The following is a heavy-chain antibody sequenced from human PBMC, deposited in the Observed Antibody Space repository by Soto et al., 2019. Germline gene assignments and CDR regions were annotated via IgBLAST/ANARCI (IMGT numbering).Heavy chain of an antibody. CDR3: AKLGTPAVAAAEFDF. J-gene: IGHJ4*02. CDR1: GFTFSSYG. Sequence: GGSLRLSCAASGFTFSSYGMHWVRQAPGEGLEWVAVICYDGSNKYYADSVKGRFTISRDNVKNMLYLQMSSLRAEDTALYYCAKLGTPAVAAAEFDFWGQGTQVTVSS. V-gene: IGHV3-33*06. D-gene: IGHD6-19*01. CDR2: ICYDGSNK.